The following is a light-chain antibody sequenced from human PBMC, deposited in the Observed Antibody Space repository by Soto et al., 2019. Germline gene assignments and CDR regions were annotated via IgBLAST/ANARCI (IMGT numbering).Light chain of an antibody. CDR1: QGISST. CDR3: QQLKSYPFT. CDR2: DAS. Sequence: AIPLTQSPSSLSASVGDRVSITCRASQGISSTLAWCQHKPGKPPKILIYDASSLQSGVPSRFSGSESGTECTLAISSLQPEDFATYYCQQLKSYPFTFGQGTRLEIK. V-gene: IGKV1-13*02. J-gene: IGKJ5*01.